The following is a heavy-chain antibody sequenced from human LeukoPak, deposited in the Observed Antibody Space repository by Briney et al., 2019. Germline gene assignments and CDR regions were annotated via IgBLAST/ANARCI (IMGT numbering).Heavy chain of an antibody. CDR3: ARRPRITMIVVVIRSSSAFDI. V-gene: IGHV4-39*07. J-gene: IGHJ3*02. Sequence: SETLSLTCTVSGGSISSSSYYWGWIRQPPGKGLEWIGSIYYSGSTYYNPSLKSRVTISVDTSKNQFSLKLSSVTAADTAVYYCARRPRITMIVVVIRSSSAFDIWGQGTMVTVSS. CDR1: GGSISSSSYY. CDR2: IYYSGST. D-gene: IGHD3-22*01.